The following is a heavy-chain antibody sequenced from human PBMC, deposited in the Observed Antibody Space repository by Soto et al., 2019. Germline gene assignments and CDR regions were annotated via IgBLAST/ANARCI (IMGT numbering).Heavy chain of an antibody. V-gene: IGHV1-3*01. D-gene: IGHD6-19*01. CDR1: GYTFTSYA. J-gene: IGHJ3*02. CDR2: INAGNGNT. CDR3: ARVYSAYSSGWHYAFDI. Sequence: ASVKVSCKASGYTFTSYAMHWVRQAPGQRLEWMGWINAGNGNTKYSQKFQGRVTITRDTSASTAYMELSSLRSEDTAVYYCARVYSAYSSGWHYAFDIWGQGTMVTVSS.